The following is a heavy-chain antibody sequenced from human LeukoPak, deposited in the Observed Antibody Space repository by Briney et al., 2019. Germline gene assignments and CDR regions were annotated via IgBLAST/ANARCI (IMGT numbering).Heavy chain of an antibody. J-gene: IGHJ4*02. CDR1: GFAFSSYV. V-gene: IGHV3-23*01. CDR2: ISGSGGST. D-gene: IGHD6-13*01. Sequence: GGSLRLSCAASGFAFSSYVMSWVRQAPGKGLEWVSGISGSGGSTYDADSVKGRFTISRDNSKNTLYLQLNSLRAEDTAVYYCAKVDGVRAAPGRGRIDSWGQGTLVTVSS. CDR3: AKVDGVRAAPGRGRIDS.